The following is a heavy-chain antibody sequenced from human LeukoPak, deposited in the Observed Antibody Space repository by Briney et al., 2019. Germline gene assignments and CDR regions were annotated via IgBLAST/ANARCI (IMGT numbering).Heavy chain of an antibody. D-gene: IGHD3-9*01. CDR3: ARGRKVVRYFDWPGAFDI. CDR1: GFTFSSYG. CDR2: ISYDGSNK. J-gene: IGHJ3*02. V-gene: IGHV3-30*03. Sequence: GGSLRLSCAASGFTFSSYGMHWVRQAPGKGLEWVAVISYDGSNKYYADSVKGRFTISRDNSKNTLYLQMNSLRAEDTAVYYCARGRKVVRYFDWPGAFDIWGQGTMVTVSS.